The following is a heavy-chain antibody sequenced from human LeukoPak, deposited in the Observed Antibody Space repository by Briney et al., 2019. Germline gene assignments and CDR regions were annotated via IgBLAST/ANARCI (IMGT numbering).Heavy chain of an antibody. CDR2: IIASGGTT. J-gene: IGHJ4*02. D-gene: IGHD3-10*01. V-gene: IGHV3-23*01. CDR1: GFPFSSYA. Sequence: GGSLRLSCTASGFPFSSYAMSWFRQTPGKGLELASFIIASGGTTYYADSVKGRFTISRDNSKNTVYLQMNTRRAEDTAVYYCAKGAGGSYGLYYFDYWGQGALVTVSS. CDR3: AKGAGGSYGLYYFDY.